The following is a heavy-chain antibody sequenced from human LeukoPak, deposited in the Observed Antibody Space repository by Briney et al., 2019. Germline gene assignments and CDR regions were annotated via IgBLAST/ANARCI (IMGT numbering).Heavy chain of an antibody. CDR1: GGSFSGYY. CDR2: INHSGST. Sequence: SETLSLTCAVYGGSFSGYYWSWIRQPPGKGLEWSGEINHSGSTNYNPSLKSRVTIPVDTSKNQFSLKLSSVTAADTAVYYCARGPYYDFWSGYYYYFDYWGQGTLVTVSS. CDR3: ARGPYYDFWSGYYYYFDY. J-gene: IGHJ4*02. D-gene: IGHD3-3*01. V-gene: IGHV4-34*01.